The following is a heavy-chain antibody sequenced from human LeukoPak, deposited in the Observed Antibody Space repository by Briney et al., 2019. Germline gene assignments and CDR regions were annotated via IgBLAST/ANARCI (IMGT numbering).Heavy chain of an antibody. Sequence: GGSLRLSCAASGFTFSSYGMHWVRQAPGKGLEWVAFIRYDGSNKYYADSVKGRFTISRDNSKNTLYLQMNSLRAEDTAVYYCARAGIVVVTAGAFDIWGQGTMVTVSS. J-gene: IGHJ3*02. V-gene: IGHV3-30*02. D-gene: IGHD2-21*02. CDR1: GFTFSSYG. CDR3: ARAGIVVVTAGAFDI. CDR2: IRYDGSNK.